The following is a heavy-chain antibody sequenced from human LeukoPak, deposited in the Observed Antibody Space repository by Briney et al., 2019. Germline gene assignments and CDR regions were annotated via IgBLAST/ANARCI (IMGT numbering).Heavy chain of an antibody. CDR1: GFTFSSYA. CDR2: ISYDGSNK. J-gene: IGHJ4*02. D-gene: IGHD3-22*01. CDR3: ARDSGEGTMTTFDY. Sequence: GGSLRLSCAASGFTFSSYAMHWVRQAPGKGLEWVAVISYDGSNKYYADSVKGRFTISRDNSKNTLYLQMNSLRAEDTAVYYCARDSGEGTMTTFDYWGQGTLVTVSS. V-gene: IGHV3-30-3*01.